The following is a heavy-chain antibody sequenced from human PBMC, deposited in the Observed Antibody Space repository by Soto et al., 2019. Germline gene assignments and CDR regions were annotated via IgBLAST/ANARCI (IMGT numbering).Heavy chain of an antibody. CDR1: GGSISSSSYY. V-gene: IGHV4-39*01. CDR3: VRRRASTPNWFDP. Sequence: QVQLQESGPGLVKPSETLSLTCTVSGGSISSSSYYWGWIRQPPGKGLEWIGSIYYSGSTYYNPSLKSRVTISADTSTNQFSLKLSSVTAADTAVYYCVRRRASTPNWFDPWGQGTLVTVSS. J-gene: IGHJ5*02. CDR2: IYYSGST.